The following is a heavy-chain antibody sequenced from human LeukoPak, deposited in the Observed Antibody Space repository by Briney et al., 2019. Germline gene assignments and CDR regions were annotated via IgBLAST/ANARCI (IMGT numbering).Heavy chain of an antibody. J-gene: IGHJ4*02. D-gene: IGHD3-22*01. Sequence: SETLSLTCAVSGGSIGSSYWWTWVRQPPGKGLEWIGAIYYSGSTNYNPSLMSRVTISVDKSKNQFSLKMNSVTAADTAIYFCARGHYDSNGYYSDYFDSWSQGTLVTVSS. CDR2: IYYSGST. V-gene: IGHV4-4*02. CDR3: ARGHYDSNGYYSDYFDS. CDR1: GGSIGSSYW.